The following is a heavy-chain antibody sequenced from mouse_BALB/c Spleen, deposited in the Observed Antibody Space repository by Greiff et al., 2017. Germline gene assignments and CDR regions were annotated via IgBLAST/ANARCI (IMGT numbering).Heavy chain of an antibody. CDR2: ISYDGSN. CDR1: GYSITSGYY. CDR3: ARDEGGYGSRGAFDY. V-gene: IGHV3-6*02. D-gene: IGHD1-1*01. Sequence: ESGPGLVKPSQSLSLTCSVTGYSITSGYYWNWIRQFPGNKLGWMGYISYDGSNNYNPSLKNRISITRDTSKNQFFLKLNSVTTEDTATYYCARDEGGYGSRGAFDYWGQGTTLTVSS. J-gene: IGHJ2*01.